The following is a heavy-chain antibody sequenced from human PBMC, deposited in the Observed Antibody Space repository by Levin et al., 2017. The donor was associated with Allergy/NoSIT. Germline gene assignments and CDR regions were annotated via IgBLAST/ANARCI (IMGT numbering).Heavy chain of an antibody. Sequence: LSLTCAASGFTFSSYDMHWVRQATGKGLEWVSAIGTAGDTYYPGSVKGRFTISRENAKNSLYLQMNSLRAGDTAVYYCAGRRAAAGIDAFDSWGQGTMVTVSS. J-gene: IGHJ3*02. CDR3: AGRRAAAGIDAFDS. CDR2: IGTAGDT. V-gene: IGHV3-13*04. CDR1: GFTFSSYD. D-gene: IGHD6-13*01.